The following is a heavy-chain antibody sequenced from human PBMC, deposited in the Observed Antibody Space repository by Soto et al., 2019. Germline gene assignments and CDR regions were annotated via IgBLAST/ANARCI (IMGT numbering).Heavy chain of an antibody. CDR2: ISSSGRTI. Sequence: GGSLRLSCAASGFTFSSYEMNWVRHAPGKGLEWVSYISSSGRTIYYADSVKGRFTISRDNAKNSLYLQMNSLRAEDTAVYYCARSGYNWNDGARGYFDYWGQGTLVTVSS. D-gene: IGHD1-20*01. CDR1: GFTFSSYE. V-gene: IGHV3-48*03. J-gene: IGHJ4*02. CDR3: ARSGYNWNDGARGYFDY.